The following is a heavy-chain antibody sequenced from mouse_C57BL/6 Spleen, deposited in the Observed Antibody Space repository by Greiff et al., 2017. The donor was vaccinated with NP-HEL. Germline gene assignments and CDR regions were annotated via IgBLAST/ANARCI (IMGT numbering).Heavy chain of an antibody. CDR1: GYTFTSYW. V-gene: IGHV1-74*01. D-gene: IGHD2-4*01. Sequence: VQLQQPGAELVKPGASVKVSCKASGYTFTSYWMHWVKQRPGQGLEWIGRIHPSDSDTNYNQKFKGKATLTVDKSSSTAYMQLSSLTSEDSAVYDCAIPYDYDEGYYAMDYWGQGTSVTVSS. J-gene: IGHJ4*01. CDR2: IHPSDSDT. CDR3: AIPYDYDEGYYAMDY.